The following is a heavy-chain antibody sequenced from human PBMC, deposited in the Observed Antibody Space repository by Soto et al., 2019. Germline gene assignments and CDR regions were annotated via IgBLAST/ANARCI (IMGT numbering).Heavy chain of an antibody. J-gene: IGHJ4*02. CDR2: INQDGSER. Sequence: HPGGSLRLSCAGSGLTFRNDWLSWVRRAPGKGLEWVANINQDGSERYYVDSVRGRFTISRDNVENSLYLQLNSLRPEDTAVYYCAVYGYGVSAAAYWGQGTLVTVSS. D-gene: IGHD4-17*01. CDR1: GLTFRNDW. CDR3: AVYGYGVSAAAY. V-gene: IGHV3-7*03.